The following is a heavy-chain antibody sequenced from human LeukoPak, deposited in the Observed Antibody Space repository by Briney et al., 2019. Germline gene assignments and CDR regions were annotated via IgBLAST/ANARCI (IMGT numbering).Heavy chain of an antibody. J-gene: IGHJ4*02. CDR1: GGSIDSTNW. D-gene: IGHD3-16*02. CDR3: ARSHDHLWGNYPDY. V-gene: IGHV4/OR15-8*01. Sequence: PSETLSLTCDVSGGSIDSTNWWNWVRQPPGKGLEWIGEIHHDGRINYNPSPKSRVTLSVDKSKNQFSLGLNSVTAADTAMYYCARSHDHLWGNYPDYWGQGTLVTVSS. CDR2: IHHDGRI.